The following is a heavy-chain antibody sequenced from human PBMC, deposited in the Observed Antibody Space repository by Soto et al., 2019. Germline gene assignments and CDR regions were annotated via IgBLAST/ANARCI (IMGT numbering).Heavy chain of an antibody. CDR3: AREFSNSPEAFDS. Sequence: SETLSLTCTVSGGSVNSDNYYWSWIRQPPGRGLEWIGYIFYTGSTNYNPSLKSRVTISIDTSRNQFSLKLSSVTAADTAVYYCAREFSNSPEAFDSWGQGSLVTVS. V-gene: IGHV4-61*01. CDR1: GGSVNSDNYY. J-gene: IGHJ4*02. CDR2: IFYTGST. D-gene: IGHD6-6*01.